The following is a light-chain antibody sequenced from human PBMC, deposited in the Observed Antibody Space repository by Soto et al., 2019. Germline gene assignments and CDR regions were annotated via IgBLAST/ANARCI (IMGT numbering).Light chain of an antibody. CDR2: GAS. Sequence: ELVMTQSPATLSVSPGARATLSCRASQSVSSNYLAWYQQKPGQAPRLLVYGASSRATGIPDRFSGSGSGTDFTLTISRLEPEDFAVYYCQQYGSSRWTFGQGTKVDIK. CDR3: QQYGSSRWT. CDR1: QSVSSNY. J-gene: IGKJ1*01. V-gene: IGKV3-20*01.